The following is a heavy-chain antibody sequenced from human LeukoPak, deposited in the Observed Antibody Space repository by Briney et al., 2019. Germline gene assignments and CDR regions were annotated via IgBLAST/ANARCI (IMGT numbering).Heavy chain of an antibody. D-gene: IGHD1/OR15-1a*01. CDR2: ISWNGGSI. CDR1: GFTFDDFA. CDR3: AKDGTSFSRGREHYFDY. V-gene: IGHV3-9*01. Sequence: GGSLRLSCAASGFTFDDFAMHWVRQVPGKGLEWVSGISWNGGSIGYAGSVEGRFTISRDNAKNSVYLQMDSLRPEDTAFYFCAKDGTSFSRGREHYFDYWGQGTQVTVSS. J-gene: IGHJ4*02.